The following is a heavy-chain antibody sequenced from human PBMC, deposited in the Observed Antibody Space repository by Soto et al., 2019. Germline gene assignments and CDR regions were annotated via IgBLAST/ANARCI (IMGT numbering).Heavy chain of an antibody. J-gene: IGHJ4*02. CDR2: IIPIFGTA. CDR1: GGTFSSYA. D-gene: IGHD2-15*01. V-gene: IGHV1-69*14. CDR3: ARESRYCSGISCYCLPGIDY. Sequence: QVQLVQSGAEVKKPGSSVKVSCKASGGTFSSYAISWVRQAPGQGLEWMGGIIPIFGTANYAKKFQGRVTITADKYTGTDYMEMSILRSEETAVYYCARESRYCSGISCYCLPGIDYWGQGTLVTVSS.